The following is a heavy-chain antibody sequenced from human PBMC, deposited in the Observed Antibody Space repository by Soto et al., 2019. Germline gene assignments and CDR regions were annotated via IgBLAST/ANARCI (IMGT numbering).Heavy chain of an antibody. J-gene: IGHJ4*02. Sequence: QITLKESGPPLVKPTQTLTLTCTFSGFSLSTSGVGVGWIRQPPGKALEWLALIYWDDDKRYSPSLKSRLTITKDTSKNQFGLTMTNMDPVHTATYYCAHNLLHYGDYVYYFDYWGQGTLVTVSS. CDR3: AHNLLHYGDYVYYFDY. CDR2: IYWDDDK. CDR1: GFSLSTSGVG. V-gene: IGHV2-5*02. D-gene: IGHD4-17*01.